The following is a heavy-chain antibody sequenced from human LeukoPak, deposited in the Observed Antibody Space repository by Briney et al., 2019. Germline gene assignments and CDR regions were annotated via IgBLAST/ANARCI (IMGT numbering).Heavy chain of an antibody. CDR3: ARGGDYGDY. J-gene: IGHJ4*02. D-gene: IGHD4-17*01. CDR1: GFSFSSYG. V-gene: IGHV3-33*01. CDR2: IWYDGRNK. Sequence: PGGSLRLSCAASGFSFSSYGMHWVRQAPGKGLEWVAVIWYDGRNKHYADSVKGRFIISRDNAKNSLYLQMNSLRAEDTAVYYCARGGDYGDYWGQGTLVTVSS.